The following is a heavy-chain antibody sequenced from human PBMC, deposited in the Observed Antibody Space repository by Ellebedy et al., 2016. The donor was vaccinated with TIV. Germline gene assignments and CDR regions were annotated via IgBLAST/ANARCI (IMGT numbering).Heavy chain of an antibody. CDR3: ARAWGHDYVWGSPPWDDY. D-gene: IGHD3-16*01. V-gene: IGHV4-34*01. CDR2: INHSGST. Sequence: SETLSLTXAVYGGSFSGYYWSWIRQPPGKGLEWIGEINHSGSTNYNPSLKSRVTISVDTSKNQFSLKLSSVTAADTAVYYCARAWGHDYVWGSPPWDDYWGQGTLVTVSS. CDR1: GGSFSGYY. J-gene: IGHJ4*02.